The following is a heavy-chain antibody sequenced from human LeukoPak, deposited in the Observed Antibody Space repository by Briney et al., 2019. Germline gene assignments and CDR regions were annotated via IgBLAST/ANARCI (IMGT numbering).Heavy chain of an antibody. D-gene: IGHD3-3*01. V-gene: IGHV4-30-4*01. Sequence: PPQTLSLTCTVSGGSITRGDYYWSWLRQPPGKGLEWIWYIYYSGRTYYNPSLKSRVSISVDTSKNQFCLKLSSVTAADTAVYYCARVYDFWSGYSFGAVKIWGEGTMVTVSS. CDR2: IYYSGRT. J-gene: IGHJ3*02. CDR3: ARVYDFWSGYSFGAVKI. CDR1: GGSITRGDYY.